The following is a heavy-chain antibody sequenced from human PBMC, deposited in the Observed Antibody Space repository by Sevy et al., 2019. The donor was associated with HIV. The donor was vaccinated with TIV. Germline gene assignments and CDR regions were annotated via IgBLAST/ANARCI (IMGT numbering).Heavy chain of an antibody. V-gene: IGHV3-23*01. CDR1: RFTFSIYA. J-gene: IGHJ4*02. CDR3: AKYLSAAVAGSFDY. Sequence: GGSLRLSCAASRFTFSIYAMSWVRQSPGRGLEWVSSISTSGDTTYYVDSVKGRFTISRDNSKNTVYLKMNSLRAEDTAIYYCAKYLSAAVAGSFDYWGQGTLVTVSS. CDR2: ISTSGDTT. D-gene: IGHD3-10*01.